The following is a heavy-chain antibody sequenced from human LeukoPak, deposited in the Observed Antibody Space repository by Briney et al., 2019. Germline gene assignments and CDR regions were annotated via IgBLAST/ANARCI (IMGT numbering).Heavy chain of an antibody. CDR3: AGEYCSGGTCRQGFDY. J-gene: IGHJ4*02. V-gene: IGHV1-2*02. D-gene: IGHD2-15*01. CDR2: INPNSGDT. Sequence: ASVKLSCKASGYTFTGYYMHWVRQAPGQGLEYMSWINPNSGDTNHAQNFQGRVTLTRDTSISTAYMELSSLRSDDSALYYCAGEYCSGGTCRQGFDYWGQGTLVTVSS. CDR1: GYTFTGYY.